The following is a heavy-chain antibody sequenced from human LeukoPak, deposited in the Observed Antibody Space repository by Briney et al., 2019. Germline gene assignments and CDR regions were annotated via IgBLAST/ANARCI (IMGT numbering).Heavy chain of an antibody. CDR2: ISGSGGST. CDR1: GFTFSSYA. Sequence: GGSLRLSCAASGFTFSSYAMNWVRQAPGKGLEWVSRISGSGGSTYYADSVKGGFTISRDNSKNRLYLQMNSLRAEDSAVYYCAKMSYSSGWGPGGFDYWGQGTLVTVSS. D-gene: IGHD6-19*01. CDR3: AKMSYSSGWGPGGFDY. J-gene: IGHJ4*02. V-gene: IGHV3-23*01.